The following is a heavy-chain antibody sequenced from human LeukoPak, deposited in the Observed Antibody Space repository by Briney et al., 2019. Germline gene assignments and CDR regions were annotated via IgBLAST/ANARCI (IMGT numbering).Heavy chain of an antibody. CDR1: GDSISGYY. CDR3: ARGDRVSPFDY. V-gene: IGHV4-4*07. CDR2: IYTVGGT. J-gene: IGHJ4*02. D-gene: IGHD2-21*02. Sequence: SETLSLTCTVSGDSISGYYWSWIRQPAEKRLEWIGRIYTVGGTKPNPSLKRRVSTSVDTSKNQFSLKLRSVTAADTAVYYCARGDRVSPFDYWGQGTLVIVSS.